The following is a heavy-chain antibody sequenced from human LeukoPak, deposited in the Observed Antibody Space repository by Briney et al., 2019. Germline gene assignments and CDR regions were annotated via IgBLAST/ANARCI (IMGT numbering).Heavy chain of an antibody. CDR2: IIPIFGTA. J-gene: IGHJ6*03. Sequence: SVKVSCKASGSTFSDYAYNWVRQAPGQGLEWMGGIIPIFGTANYAQKFQGRVTITADESTSTAYMELSSLRSEDTAVYYCARAASLGWELLQNYYYMDVWGKGTTVTISS. D-gene: IGHD1-26*01. CDR1: GSTFSDYA. CDR3: ARAASLGWELLQNYYYMDV. V-gene: IGHV1-69*13.